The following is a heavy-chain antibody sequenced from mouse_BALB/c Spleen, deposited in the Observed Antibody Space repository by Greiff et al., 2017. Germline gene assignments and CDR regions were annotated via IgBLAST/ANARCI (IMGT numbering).Heavy chain of an antibody. CDR1: GYTFTDYA. D-gene: IGHD2-4*01. J-gene: IGHJ3*01. Sequence: LVESGAELVRPGVSVKISCKGSGYTFTDYAMHWVKQSHAKSLEWIGVISTYYGDASYNQKFKGKATMTVDKSYSTAYMELARLTSEDSAIYYCSTMITAWFAYWGQGTLVTVSA. V-gene: IGHV1S137*01. CDR3: STMITAWFAY. CDR2: ISTYYGDA.